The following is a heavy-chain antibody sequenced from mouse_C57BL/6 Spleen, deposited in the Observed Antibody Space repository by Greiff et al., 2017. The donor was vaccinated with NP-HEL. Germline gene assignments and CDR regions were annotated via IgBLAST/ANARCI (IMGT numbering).Heavy chain of an antibody. D-gene: IGHD1-1*01. CDR1: GYTFTSYW. Sequence: QVQLQQSGAELAKPGASVKLSCKASGYTFTSYWMHWVKQRPGQGLEWIGYINPSSGYTKYNQKFKDKATLTADKSSSTAYMQLSSLTYEDSAVYYCARLHYGSGWYFDVWGTGTTVTVSS. CDR3: ARLHYGSGWYFDV. V-gene: IGHV1-7*01. CDR2: INPSSGYT. J-gene: IGHJ1*03.